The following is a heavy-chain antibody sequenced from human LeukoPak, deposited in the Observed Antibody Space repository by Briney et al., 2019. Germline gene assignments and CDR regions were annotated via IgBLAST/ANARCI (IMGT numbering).Heavy chain of an antibody. V-gene: IGHV1-18*01. Sequence: LGASVKVSCKASGYTFTSYGISWVRQAPGQGLEWMGWISAYNGNTNYAQKLQGRVTMTTDTSTSTAYMELRSLRSDDTAVYYCARVSYSSGWRPHPDAFDIWGQGTMVTVSS. J-gene: IGHJ3*02. CDR1: GYTFTSYG. CDR2: ISAYNGNT. D-gene: IGHD6-19*01. CDR3: ARVSYSSGWRPHPDAFDI.